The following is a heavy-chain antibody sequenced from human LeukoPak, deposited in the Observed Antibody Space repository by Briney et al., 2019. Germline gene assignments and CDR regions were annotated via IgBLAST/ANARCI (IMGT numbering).Heavy chain of an antibody. J-gene: IGHJ5*02. CDR3: ARELMVRGVSYNWFDP. Sequence: ASVKVSCKASGYTFTGYYMHWVRQAPGKGLEWMGWINPNSSGTNYAQKFQGRVTMTRDTSISTAYMELSRLRSDDTAVYYCARELMVRGVSYNWFDPWGQGTLVTVSS. CDR1: GYTFTGYY. D-gene: IGHD3-10*01. CDR2: INPNSSGT. V-gene: IGHV1-2*02.